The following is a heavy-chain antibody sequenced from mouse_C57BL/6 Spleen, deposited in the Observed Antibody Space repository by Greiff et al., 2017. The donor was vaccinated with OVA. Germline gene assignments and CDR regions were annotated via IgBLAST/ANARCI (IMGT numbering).Heavy chain of an antibody. CDR3: AMYDYDDDGD. CDR1: GSTFTRSW. J-gene: IGHJ2*01. V-gene: IGHV1-7*01. D-gene: IGHD2-4*01. CDR2: INPRSGNH. Sequence: QVQLQQSGAELAKPGASVKLSCKASGSTFTRSWMHWVNQRPGQGLEWIGYINPRSGNHKYNQKLKDKATLTADKSSSTAYMQLSSLSYEDSAVYYCAMYDYDDDGDWGQGTTLTVSS.